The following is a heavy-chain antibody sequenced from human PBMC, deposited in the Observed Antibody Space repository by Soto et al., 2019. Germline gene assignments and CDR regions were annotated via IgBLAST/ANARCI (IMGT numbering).Heavy chain of an antibody. CDR3: ARARLGYCSSTSCYDLDY. CDR2: INHSGST. V-gene: IGHV4-34*01. Sequence: SETLSLTCAVYGGSFSGYYWSWIRQPPGKGLEWIGEINHSGSTNYNPSLKSRVTISVDTSKNQFSLKLSSVTAADTAVYYCARARLGYCSSTSCYDLDYWGQGTLVTVSS. D-gene: IGHD2-2*01. J-gene: IGHJ4*02. CDR1: GGSFSGYY.